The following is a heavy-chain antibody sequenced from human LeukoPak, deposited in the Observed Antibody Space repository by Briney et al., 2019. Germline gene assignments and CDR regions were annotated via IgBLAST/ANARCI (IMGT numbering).Heavy chain of an antibody. Sequence: GGSLRLSCAASGFTFSNSAMTWVRQAPGKGLEWVSAISTGGSDTIYTDSVKDRFTISRDNSKNTLYLQMNSLRAEDTAVYYCAKGGNSAPLDYWGQGTLVTVSS. D-gene: IGHD1-7*01. CDR3: AKGGNSAPLDY. V-gene: IGHV3-23*01. CDR1: GFTFSNSA. J-gene: IGHJ4*02. CDR2: ISTGGSDT.